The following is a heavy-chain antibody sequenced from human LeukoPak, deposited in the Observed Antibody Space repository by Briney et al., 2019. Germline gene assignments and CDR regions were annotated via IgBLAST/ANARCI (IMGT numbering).Heavy chain of an antibody. D-gene: IGHD5-12*01. J-gene: IGHJ4*02. CDR2: MNPNSGST. CDR3: ARGQSTGYPYYFEY. CDR1: PYTFTNCD. Sequence: ASVKVSCKASPYTFTNCDINCVSEATGQGLEWMGWMNPNSGSTGYAQKFQGRVTIARNTSISTAYMELSGLRSEDTAVYYCARGQSTGYPYYFEYWGQGTLVTVSS. V-gene: IGHV1-8*03.